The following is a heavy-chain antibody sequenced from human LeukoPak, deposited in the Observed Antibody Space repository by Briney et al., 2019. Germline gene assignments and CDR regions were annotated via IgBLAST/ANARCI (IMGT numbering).Heavy chain of an antibody. V-gene: IGHV4-4*07. Sequence: SETLSLTCTVSTGSMNTFFWTWVRQPAGKGLEWIGRVSGSGTAYHNPSLGSRVSISLDTSNSQLFLKVFSVTAADTAVYYCARGNELTKTSGHYSFDYWSQGVLVSVSS. D-gene: IGHD1-1*01. J-gene: IGHJ4*02. CDR3: ARGNELTKTSGHYSFDY. CDR1: TGSMNTFF. CDR2: VSGSGTA.